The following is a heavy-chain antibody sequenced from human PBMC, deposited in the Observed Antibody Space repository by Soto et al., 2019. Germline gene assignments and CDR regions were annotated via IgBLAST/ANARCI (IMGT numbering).Heavy chain of an antibody. D-gene: IGHD3-16*01. Sequence: GASVKVSCKASGGTFSSYAISWVRQAPGQGLEWMGGIIPIFGTANYAQKFQGRVTITADESTSTAYMELSSLRSEDTAVYYCAREMMGTDYYYGMDVWGQGTTVTVSS. J-gene: IGHJ6*02. V-gene: IGHV1-69*13. CDR3: AREMMGTDYYYGMDV. CDR1: GGTFSSYA. CDR2: IIPIFGTA.